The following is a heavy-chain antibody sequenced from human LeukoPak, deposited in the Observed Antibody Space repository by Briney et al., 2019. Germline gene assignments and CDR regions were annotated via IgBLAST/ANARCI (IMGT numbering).Heavy chain of an antibody. J-gene: IGHJ4*02. Sequence: GGSLRLSCAASGFTFSDYYMSWIRQAPGKGLEWVSYISFSGSSIYSADSVKGRFTISRDNAKSSLYLQMNSLRAEDTAVYYRARWVAAAGTLDYWGQGTLVTVSS. V-gene: IGHV3-11*01. D-gene: IGHD6-13*01. CDR3: ARWVAAAGTLDY. CDR2: ISFSGSSI. CDR1: GFTFSDYY.